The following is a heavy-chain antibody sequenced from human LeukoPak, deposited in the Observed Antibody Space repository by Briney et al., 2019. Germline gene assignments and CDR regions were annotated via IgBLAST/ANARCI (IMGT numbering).Heavy chain of an antibody. V-gene: IGHV1-2*02. CDR3: ARGVIVVVVAESWFDP. J-gene: IGHJ5*02. CDR1: GYTFTGYY. Sequence: GASVKVSCKASGYTFTGYYMHWVRQAPGQGLEWMGWINPNSGGTNYAQKFQGRVTMTRDTSISTAYMELSRLRSDDTAVYYWARGVIVVVVAESWFDPWGQGTLVTVSS. D-gene: IGHD2-15*01. CDR2: INPNSGGT.